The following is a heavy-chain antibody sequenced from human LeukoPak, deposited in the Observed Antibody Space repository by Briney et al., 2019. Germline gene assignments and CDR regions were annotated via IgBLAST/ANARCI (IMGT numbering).Heavy chain of an antibody. V-gene: IGHV4-34*01. CDR2: INHSGST. J-gene: IGHJ3*02. CDR1: GGSFSGYY. D-gene: IGHD3-9*01. CDR3: ARKPYYDILTGYRKNAFDI. Sequence: SETLSLTCAVYGGSFSGYYWSWIRQPPGKGLEWIGEINHSGSTNHNPSLKSRVTISVDTSKNQFSLKLSSVTAADTAVYYCARKPYYDILTGYRKNAFDIWGQGTMVTVSS.